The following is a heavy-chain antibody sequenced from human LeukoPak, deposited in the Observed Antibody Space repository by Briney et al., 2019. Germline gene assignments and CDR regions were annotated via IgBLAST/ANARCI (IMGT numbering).Heavy chain of an antibody. D-gene: IGHD2/OR15-2a*01. CDR3: AKDAYGGATFFYYMDV. CDR2: ISWNSGNI. CDR1: GFTFDDYA. Sequence: GGSLTLSCVGSGFTFDDYAGHWVRQTPGRGLAWVSGISWNSGNIAYADFVGGRFTISRDNAKSSLSLQMNSLSDEDTAVYYCAKDAYGGATFFYYMDVWGKGTTVTVSS. V-gene: IGHV3-9*01. J-gene: IGHJ6*03.